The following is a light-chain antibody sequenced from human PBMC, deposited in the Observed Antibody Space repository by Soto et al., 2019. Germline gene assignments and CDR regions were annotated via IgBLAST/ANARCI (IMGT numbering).Light chain of an antibody. V-gene: IGKV1-9*01. CDR3: QQLNGYFPLT. Sequence: IQLTQSPSSLYASVGDRVTVTCRASQGISNYLAWYQQKPGKAPKLLIHAASTLQSGVPSRFSGSGSGTDFTLTISGLQPEDFATYYCQQLNGYFPLTFGGGTKVEIK. CDR1: QGISNY. CDR2: AAS. J-gene: IGKJ4*01.